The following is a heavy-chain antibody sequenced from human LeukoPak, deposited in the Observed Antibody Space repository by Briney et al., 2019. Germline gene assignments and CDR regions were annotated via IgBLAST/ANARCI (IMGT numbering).Heavy chain of an antibody. D-gene: IGHD3-10*01. Sequence: PGGSLRLSCAASGFTFGSYWMHWVRQAPGKGLVWVSRINSDGTITGYADSVKGRFTISRDNAKNTLYLQMNSLRAEDTAVYSCARAVLLTRNVFDIWGQGTMVTVSS. CDR1: GFTFGSYW. CDR2: INSDGTIT. J-gene: IGHJ3*02. CDR3: ARAVLLTRNVFDI. V-gene: IGHV3-74*01.